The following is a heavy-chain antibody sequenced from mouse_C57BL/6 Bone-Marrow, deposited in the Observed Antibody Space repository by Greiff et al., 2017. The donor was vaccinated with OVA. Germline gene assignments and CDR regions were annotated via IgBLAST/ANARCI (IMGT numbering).Heavy chain of an antibody. J-gene: IGHJ2*01. CDR1: GYSITSGYY. CDR3: ARGYGSSPFDY. CDR2: ISYDGSN. V-gene: IGHV3-6*01. D-gene: IGHD1-1*01. Sequence: ESGPGLVKPSQSLSLTCSVTGYSITSGYYWNWIRQFPGNKLEWMGYISYDGSNNYNPSLKNRISITRDTSKNQFFLKLNSVTTEDTATYYCARGYGSSPFDYWGQGTTLTVSS.